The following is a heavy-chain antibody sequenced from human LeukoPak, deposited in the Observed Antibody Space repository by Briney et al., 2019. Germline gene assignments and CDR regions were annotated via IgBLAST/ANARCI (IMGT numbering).Heavy chain of an antibody. J-gene: IGHJ6*02. Sequence: GASVKVSCKASGYTFTGYYMHWVRQAPGQGLEWMGWINPNSGGTNYAQKFQGRVTMTRDTSISTAYMELSRLRSDDTAVYYCARAWDIVGATRYGMDVWGQGTTVTVSS. D-gene: IGHD1-26*01. CDR2: INPNSGGT. CDR1: GYTFTGYY. V-gene: IGHV1-2*02. CDR3: ARAWDIVGATRYGMDV.